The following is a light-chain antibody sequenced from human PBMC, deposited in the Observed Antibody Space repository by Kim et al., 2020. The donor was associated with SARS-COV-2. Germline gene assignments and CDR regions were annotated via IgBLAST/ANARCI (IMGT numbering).Light chain of an antibody. Sequence: PGERATLSCRASQSVNSSLAWYQQKPGQAPRLLIYGASTRATGIPARFSGGGSGTEFTLIISSLQSEDFAVYYWQQYNNWPPWTFGQGTKVDIK. V-gene: IGKV3-15*01. CDR2: GAS. CDR1: QSVNSS. J-gene: IGKJ1*01. CDR3: QQYNNWPPWT.